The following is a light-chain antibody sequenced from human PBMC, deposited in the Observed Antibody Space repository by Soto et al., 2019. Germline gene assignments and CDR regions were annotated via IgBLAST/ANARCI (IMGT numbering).Light chain of an antibody. V-gene: IGLV2-8*01. CDR1: SSDIGRFDY. Sequence: QSALTQPPSASGSPGQSVTISCTGSSSDIGRFDYVSWYQQHPGKAPKLVIYEVTKRPSGVPDRFSGSKSGNTASLTVSGLQAEDEADYYCGSHAGNSNLVFGGGTKVTVL. CDR3: GSHAGNSNLV. J-gene: IGLJ3*02. CDR2: EVT.